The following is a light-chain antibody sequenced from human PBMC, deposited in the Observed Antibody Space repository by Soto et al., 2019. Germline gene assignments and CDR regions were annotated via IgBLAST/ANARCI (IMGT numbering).Light chain of an antibody. CDR1: SSDY. Sequence: QSALTQPPSASGSPGQSVTISCTGISSDYVSWYQQHPGKAPKLMIYEVTKRPSGVPDRFSGFKSGNTASLTVSGLQAEDEADYHCSSYAGSNNLVFGGGTKLTVL. CDR2: EVT. V-gene: IGLV2-8*01. J-gene: IGLJ2*01. CDR3: SSYAGSNNLV.